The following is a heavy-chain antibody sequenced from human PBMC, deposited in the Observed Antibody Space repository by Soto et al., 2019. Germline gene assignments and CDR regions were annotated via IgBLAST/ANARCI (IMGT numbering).Heavy chain of an antibody. Sequence: QVQLVQSGDEVKKPGASGKVACKASCYIFVNYGIAWVRQAPGQGLEWMVWISPYTGNTHSATQVQGRVTMTTYTCPSTAYMDLGSLTSDARAVDYYVMADNYITPTPQDVWGQGATVTVSS. CDR3: VMADNYITPTPQDV. D-gene: IGHD2-15*01. CDR1: CYIFVNYG. V-gene: IGHV1-18*01. CDR2: ISPYTGNT. J-gene: IGHJ6*01.